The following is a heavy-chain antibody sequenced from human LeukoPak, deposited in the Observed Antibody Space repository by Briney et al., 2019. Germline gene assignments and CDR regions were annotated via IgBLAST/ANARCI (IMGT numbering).Heavy chain of an antibody. CDR3: VLTGHDAFDI. J-gene: IGHJ3*02. CDR2: INHSGST. V-gene: IGHV4-34*01. CDR1: GGSFSGYY. D-gene: IGHD3-9*01. Sequence: PSETLSLTCAVYGGSFSGYYWSWIRQPPGKGLEWIGEINHSGSTNYNPSLKSRVTISVDTSKNQFSLKLSSVTAADTAVYYCVLTGHDAFDIWGQGTMVTVSS.